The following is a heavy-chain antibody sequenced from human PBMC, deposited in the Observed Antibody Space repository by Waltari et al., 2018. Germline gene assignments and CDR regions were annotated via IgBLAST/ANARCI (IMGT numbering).Heavy chain of an antibody. V-gene: IGHV3-21*01. CDR2: ITSSGRHV. CDR1: GFVFSTFS. Sequence: EVQLVESGGGLVKPGGSLSLSCAASGFVFSTFSVAWGRQAPGKGLGWVSSITSSGRHVFYTDSVKGRFTISRDNANISLFLQMDSLRADDTALYFCARVASSGLYLDYWGQGTLVTVSS. CDR3: ARVASSGLYLDY. D-gene: IGHD6-25*01. J-gene: IGHJ4*02.